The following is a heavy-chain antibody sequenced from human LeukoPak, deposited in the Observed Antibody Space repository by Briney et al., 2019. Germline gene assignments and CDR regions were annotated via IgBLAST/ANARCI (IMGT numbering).Heavy chain of an antibody. CDR2: IYHRGNT. CDR1: GGSISSGSYY. J-gene: IGHJ3*01. V-gene: IGHV4-39*01. CDR3: ARRVVGGSTFDV. D-gene: IGHD2-15*01. Sequence: PSETLSLTCSVSGGSISSGSYYWGWIRQPPGKGLEWIGNIYHRGNTYYNSSLKSRVTISVDTSKNQFSLKLSSVTAADTAVYYCARRVVGGSTFDVWGQGTMVTVSS.